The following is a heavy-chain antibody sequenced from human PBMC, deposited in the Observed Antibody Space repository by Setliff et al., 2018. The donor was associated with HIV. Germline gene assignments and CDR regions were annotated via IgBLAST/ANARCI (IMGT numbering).Heavy chain of an antibody. J-gene: IGHJ2*01. Sequence: GGSLRLSCATSGFSLRTYGLHWVRQAPGKGLEWVAVISQDASKDYYADSVKGRFTISKGNSKNTVFLQMNNLRVEDTALYYCAKSSFRFFEDLSDWYFDLWGRDTLVTVSS. CDR2: ISQDASKD. CDR1: GFSLRTYG. CDR3: AKSSFRFFEDLSDWYFDL. V-gene: IGHV3-30*18. D-gene: IGHD3-16*02.